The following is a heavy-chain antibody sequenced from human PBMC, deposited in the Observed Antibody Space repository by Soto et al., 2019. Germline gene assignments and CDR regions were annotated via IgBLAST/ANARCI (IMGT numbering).Heavy chain of an antibody. D-gene: IGHD2-2*01. Sequence: GSLRLSCAASGFTFSSYDMHWVRQATGKGLEWVSAIGTAGDTYYPGSVKGRFTISRENAKNSLYLQMNSLRAGDTAVYYCARQGYYCSSTSCPLDVWGQGTTVTVSS. CDR3: ARQGYYCSSTSCPLDV. J-gene: IGHJ6*02. CDR1: GFTFSSYD. CDR2: IGTAGDT. V-gene: IGHV3-13*01.